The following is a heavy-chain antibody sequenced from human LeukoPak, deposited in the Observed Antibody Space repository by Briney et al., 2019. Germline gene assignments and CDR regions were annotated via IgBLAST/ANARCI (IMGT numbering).Heavy chain of an antibody. V-gene: IGHV1-8*03. Sequence: ASVKVSCKASGYTFTSYDINWVRQATGQGLEWMGWMNPNSGNTGYAQKFQGRVTITRNTSISTAYMELSSLRSEDTAVYYCARWGADWSDHYYYYMDVWGKGTTVTVS. D-gene: IGHD2-21*01. CDR1: GYTFTSYD. CDR3: ARWGADWSDHYYYYMDV. J-gene: IGHJ6*03. CDR2: MNPNSGNT.